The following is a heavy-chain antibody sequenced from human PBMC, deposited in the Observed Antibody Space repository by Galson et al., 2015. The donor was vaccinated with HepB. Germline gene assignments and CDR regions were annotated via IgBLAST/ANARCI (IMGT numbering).Heavy chain of an antibody. CDR1: GFTFSSYA. CDR2: ISSSGGST. CDR3: AKSPIAAGGFYYFDY. Sequence: SLRLSCAASGFTFSSYAMSWVRQAPGKGLEWVSTISSSGGSTYYADSVKGRFTISRDNSKNTLYLQMNSLRAEDTVVYYCAKSPIAAGGFYYFDYWGQGTLVTVSS. J-gene: IGHJ4*02. D-gene: IGHD6-25*01. V-gene: IGHV3-23*01.